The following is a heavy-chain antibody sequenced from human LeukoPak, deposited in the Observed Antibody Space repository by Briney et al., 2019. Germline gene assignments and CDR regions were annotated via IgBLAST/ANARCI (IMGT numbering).Heavy chain of an antibody. Sequence: PSETLSLTCTVSGGSIGSYYWSWLRQPAGKGLEWIGRIYTSGSTNYNPSLKSRVTMSVDTSKNQFSLKLSSVTAADTAVYYCARGGVYCGGDCYSGLSYWGQGTLVTVSS. D-gene: IGHD2-21*02. CDR1: GGSIGSYY. V-gene: IGHV4-4*07. CDR3: ARGGVYCGGDCYSGLSY. J-gene: IGHJ4*02. CDR2: IYTSGST.